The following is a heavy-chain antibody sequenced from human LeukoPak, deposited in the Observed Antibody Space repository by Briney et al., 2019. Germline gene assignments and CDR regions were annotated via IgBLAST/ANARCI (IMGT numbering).Heavy chain of an antibody. J-gene: IGHJ4*02. CDR2: IIPILGIA. D-gene: IGHD4-17*01. V-gene: IGHV1-69*04. CDR1: GYTFTSYA. CDR3: AREAVRTFDY. Sequence: EASVKVSCKASGYTFTSYAISWVRQAPGQGLEWMGRIIPILGIANYAQKFQGRVTITADKSTSTAYMELSSLRSEDTAVYYCAREAVRTFDYWGQGTLVTVSS.